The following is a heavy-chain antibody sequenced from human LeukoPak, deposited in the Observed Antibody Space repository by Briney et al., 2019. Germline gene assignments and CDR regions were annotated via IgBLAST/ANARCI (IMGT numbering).Heavy chain of an antibody. D-gene: IGHD1-26*01. J-gene: IGHJ5*02. CDR2: ISSSSATI. CDR1: GFTFSAYA. V-gene: IGHV3-48*02. Sequence: GGSLRLSCEASGFTFSAYAMTWVRQAPGKGLEWVSFISSSSATIFYADSVKGRFTNSRDNAKNSLYLQLNSLRDEDTAVYYCAKDAGSYTIGDWFDPWGQGTLVTVSS. CDR3: AKDAGSYTIGDWFDP.